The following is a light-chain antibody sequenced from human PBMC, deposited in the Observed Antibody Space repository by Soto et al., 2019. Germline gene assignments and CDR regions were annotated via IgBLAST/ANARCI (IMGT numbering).Light chain of an antibody. V-gene: IGKV1-5*03. CDR2: KAS. Sequence: DIQMTQSPSTLSGSVGDRVTITCRASHTISSWLAWYQHKPGTAPXXLXYKASTVKSGVPSRFSGSVSWTDFTLTLSRLEPEEFAGSYCQQRRSWPPTITFGQGTRLDNK. CDR1: HTISSW. J-gene: IGKJ5*01. CDR3: QQRRSWPPTIT.